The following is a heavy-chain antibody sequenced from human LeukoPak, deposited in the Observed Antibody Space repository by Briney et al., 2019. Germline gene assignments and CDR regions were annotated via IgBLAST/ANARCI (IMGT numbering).Heavy chain of an antibody. CDR2: MSRCSGTI. J-gene: IGHJ4*02. D-gene: IGHD2-21*01. CDR3: VREEKMTNIL. V-gene: IGHV3-11*01. Sequence: NPGGSLRLLCAASGFTFSDYYMTWIRQAPGKALEWVSHMSRCSGTIYYADSVQGRFTVSRDNGKKALYLHMSYLRAEDRGVYYCVREEKMTNILWGQGTLVTVSS. CDR1: GFTFSDYY.